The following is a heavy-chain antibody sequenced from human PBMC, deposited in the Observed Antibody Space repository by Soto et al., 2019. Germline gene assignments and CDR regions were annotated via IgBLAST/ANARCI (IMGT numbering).Heavy chain of an antibody. D-gene: IGHD6-25*01. CDR2: IYYSGST. Sequence: SETLSLTCTVSGGSISSYYWSWIRQPSGKGLEWIGYIYYSGSTNYNPSLKSRVTISVDTSKNQFSLKLSSVTAADTAVYYCARLYGFSGFDYWGQGTLVTVSS. CDR3: ARLYGFSGFDY. J-gene: IGHJ4*02. V-gene: IGHV4-59*08. CDR1: GGSISSYY.